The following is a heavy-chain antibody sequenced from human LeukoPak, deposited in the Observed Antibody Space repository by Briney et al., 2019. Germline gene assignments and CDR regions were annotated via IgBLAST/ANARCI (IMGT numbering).Heavy chain of an antibody. CDR3: AGGLLGILTGYLY. CDR1: GYTFTTYD. Sequence: ASVKVSCKASGYTFTTYDINWVRQAAGQGLEWMGWMNPNSGNTGYAQKFQGRVTMTMDPSITTAYMELNSLKSEDTAVYYCAGGLLGILTGYLYWGQGTLVTVSS. D-gene: IGHD3-9*01. CDR2: MNPNSGNT. J-gene: IGHJ4*02. V-gene: IGHV1-8*01.